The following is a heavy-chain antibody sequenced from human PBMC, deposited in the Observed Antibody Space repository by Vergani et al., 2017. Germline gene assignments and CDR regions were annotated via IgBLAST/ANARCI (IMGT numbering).Heavy chain of an antibody. J-gene: IGHJ2*01. Sequence: VEAGGGLVQPGGSLRLSCTASGITFQAFAFHWVRQVSGRGLEWVSGIARNYGGKNGNSFEGRFSISRDNAKKAVFLQMNNLRHEDTALYFCVKDNDYDADGPFDLWGRGTLVTVSS. V-gene: IGHV3-9*01. CDR2: IARNYGGK. CDR3: VKDNDYDADGPFDL. D-gene: IGHD3-16*01. CDR1: GITFQAFA.